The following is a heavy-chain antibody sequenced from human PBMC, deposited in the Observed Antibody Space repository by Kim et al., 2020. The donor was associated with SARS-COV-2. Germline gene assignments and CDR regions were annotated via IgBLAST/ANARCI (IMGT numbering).Heavy chain of an antibody. J-gene: IGHJ4*02. Sequence: SETLSLTCTVSGGSISSSSYYWGWIRQPPGKGLEWIGSIYYSGSTYYNPSLKSRVTISVDTSKNQFSLKLSSVTAADTAVYYCARHYSMGWLLLEFDYWGQGTLVTVSS. V-gene: IGHV4-39*01. CDR1: GGSISSSSYY. CDR3: ARHYSMGWLLLEFDY. D-gene: IGHD3-22*01. CDR2: IYYSGST.